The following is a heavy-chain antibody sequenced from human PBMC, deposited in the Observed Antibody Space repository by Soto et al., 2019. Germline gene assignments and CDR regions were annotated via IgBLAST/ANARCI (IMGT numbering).Heavy chain of an antibody. D-gene: IGHD3-16*01. Sequence: QITLKESGPTLVKPTQTLPLTCTFSGFSLSTSGVGVGWIRQPPGKALEWLALIYWNDDKRYSPSLKSRLTITKDPSTNQVVLTMTNMDPVDTATYYCAHRRPEGGYYYGMDVWGQGTTVTVSS. J-gene: IGHJ6*02. CDR3: AHRRPEGGYYYGMDV. CDR1: GFSLSTSGVG. V-gene: IGHV2-5*01. CDR2: IYWNDDK.